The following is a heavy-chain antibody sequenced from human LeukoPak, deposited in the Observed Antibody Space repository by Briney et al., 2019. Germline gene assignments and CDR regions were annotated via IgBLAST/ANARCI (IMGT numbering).Heavy chain of an antibody. CDR3: AREAYGGNFFDY. D-gene: IGHD4-23*01. Sequence: GGSLRLSCAASGFTFSSYSMNWVRQAPGKGLEWVSSISSSSSYIYYADSVKGRFTISRDNVKNSLYLQMNSLRAEDTAVYYCAREAYGGNFFDYWGQGTLVTVSS. CDR1: GFTFSSYS. CDR2: ISSSSSYI. V-gene: IGHV3-21*01. J-gene: IGHJ4*02.